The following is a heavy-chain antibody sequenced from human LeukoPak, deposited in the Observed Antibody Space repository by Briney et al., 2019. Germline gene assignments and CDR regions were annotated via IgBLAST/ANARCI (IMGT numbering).Heavy chain of an antibody. CDR2: ISGSGGST. CDR1: GFTFSSYA. CDR3: ATGDILTGYYFDY. D-gene: IGHD3-9*01. Sequence: PGGSLRLSCAASGFTFSSYAMSWVRQAPGKGLEWVSAISGSGGSTYYADSVKGRFTISRDNSKNTLYLQMNSLRAEDTAVYYCATGDILTGYYFDYWGQGTLVTVSS. J-gene: IGHJ4*02. V-gene: IGHV3-23*01.